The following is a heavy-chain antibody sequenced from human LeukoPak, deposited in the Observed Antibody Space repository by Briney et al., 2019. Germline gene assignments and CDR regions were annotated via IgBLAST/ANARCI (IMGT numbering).Heavy chain of an antibody. V-gene: IGHV3-30*02. CDR2: ISYDGSNK. CDR3: AKEYGYDYNYFYSMDV. CDR1: GFTFSSYG. D-gene: IGHD5-18*01. Sequence: GGSLRLSCEASGFTFSSYGIHWVRQAPGKGLEWVAFISYDGSNKYHADSEKGRFTISRDNSKNTVYLQMNSLRAKDTAVYFCAKEYGYDYNYFYSMDVWGKGTTVTISS. J-gene: IGHJ6*03.